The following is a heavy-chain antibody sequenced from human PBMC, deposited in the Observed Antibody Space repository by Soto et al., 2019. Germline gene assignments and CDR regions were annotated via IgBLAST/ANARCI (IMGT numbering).Heavy chain of an antibody. CDR2: ISGSGVST. D-gene: IGHD2-21*02. J-gene: IGHJ4*02. CDR1: GFTFDTYA. CDR3: AKGGRADCYSDSDY. Sequence: EVQLLESGGGLVQPGGSLRLSCAASGFTFDTYAMTWVRQAPGKGLEWVSGISGSGVSTYYADSVKGRFTISSDNSKNTLYLQMTSLRAEDTALCYCAKGGRADCYSDSDYWGQGTLVTVSS. V-gene: IGHV3-23*01.